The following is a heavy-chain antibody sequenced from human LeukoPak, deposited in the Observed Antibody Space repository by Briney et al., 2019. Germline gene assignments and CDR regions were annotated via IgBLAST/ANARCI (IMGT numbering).Heavy chain of an antibody. J-gene: IGHJ4*02. CDR3: TTESRSHSGSYFY. CDR1: GFTFSNAW. V-gene: IGHV3-15*01. Sequence: PGGSLRRSCAASGFTFSNAWMSWVRQAPGKGREWVGRIKSKTDGGTTDYAAPVKCRFTISRDDSKNTLYLQMNSLKTEDTAVYYCTTESRSHSGSYFYWGQGTLVTVSS. D-gene: IGHD1-26*01. CDR2: IKSKTDGGTT.